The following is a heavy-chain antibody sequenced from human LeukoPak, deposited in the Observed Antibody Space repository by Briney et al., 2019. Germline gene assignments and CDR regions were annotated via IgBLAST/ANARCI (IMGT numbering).Heavy chain of an antibody. CDR2: IYYSGST. V-gene: IGHV4-61*01. CDR1: GGSVSSGSYY. Sequence: SETLSLTCTVSGGSVSSGSYYWSWIRQPPGKGLEWIGYIYYSGSTNYNPSLKSRVTISVDTSKNQFSLKLSSVTAADTAVYYCARGSPEVGYFDYYGMDVWGQGTTVTVSS. D-gene: IGHD3-9*01. J-gene: IGHJ6*02. CDR3: ARGSPEVGYFDYYGMDV.